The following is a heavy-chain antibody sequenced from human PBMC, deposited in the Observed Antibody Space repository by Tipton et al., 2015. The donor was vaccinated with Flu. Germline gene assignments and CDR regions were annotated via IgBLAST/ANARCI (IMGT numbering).Heavy chain of an antibody. Sequence: AVSGFTFSRYAMSWVRLAPGKGLEWVSTISDGGGRRYYPDSVKGRFTISRDNSKNTLYLQMSSLRAEDTAIYYCAKVIPEIVAGLDYWGQGTLVTVSS. CDR3: AKVIPEIVAGLDY. CDR1: GFTFSRYA. J-gene: IGHJ4*02. CDR2: ISDGGGRR. V-gene: IGHV3-23*01. D-gene: IGHD5-12*01.